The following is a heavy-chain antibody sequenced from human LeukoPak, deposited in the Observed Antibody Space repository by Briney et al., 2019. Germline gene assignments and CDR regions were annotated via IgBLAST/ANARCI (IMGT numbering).Heavy chain of an antibody. CDR3: ARQGEYTTSLGRKQFDY. CDR2: IYYDGST. V-gene: IGHV4-39*01. CDR1: GGSISSSSYY. D-gene: IGHD3-16*01. Sequence: SETLSLTCTVSGGSISSSSYYWDWIRQSPGKGLEWIGNIYYDGSTHYSPSLKSRVTISVDTSKNQFSLKLSSVTAADTALYYCARQGEYTTSLGRKQFDYWGQGTLVTVSS. J-gene: IGHJ4*02.